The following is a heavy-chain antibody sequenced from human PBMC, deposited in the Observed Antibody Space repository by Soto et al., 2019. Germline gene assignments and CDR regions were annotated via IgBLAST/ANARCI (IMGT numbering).Heavy chain of an antibody. V-gene: IGHV3-21*01. J-gene: IGHJ1*01. CDR1: GFSFSDYT. Sequence: GGSLRLSCVASGFSFSDYTMTWVRQAPGKGLDWVSTISTSSSNIFYAASVMGRFTVSRDNAKNSLYLQMDNLRAEHAAVYFCVRGPGGIPGKAECGSWGQGCLVTVSS. CDR2: ISTSSSNI. D-gene: IGHD3-3*01. CDR3: VRGPGGIPGKAECGS.